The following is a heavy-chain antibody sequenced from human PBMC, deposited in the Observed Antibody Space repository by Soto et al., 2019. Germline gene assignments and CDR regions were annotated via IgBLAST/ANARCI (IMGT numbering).Heavy chain of an antibody. Sequence: RGESLKISCKGSGYSFSSYWISWVRQMPGKGLEWMGRIDPTDSYTNYSPSFQGHVTISADKSISTAYLQWSSLKASDTAMYYCARQGTSGRNNHPHWYFDLWGRGTLVTVSS. CDR3: ARQGTSGRNNHPHWYFDL. CDR1: GYSFSSYW. J-gene: IGHJ2*01. V-gene: IGHV5-10-1*01. D-gene: IGHD2-8*01. CDR2: IDPTDSYT.